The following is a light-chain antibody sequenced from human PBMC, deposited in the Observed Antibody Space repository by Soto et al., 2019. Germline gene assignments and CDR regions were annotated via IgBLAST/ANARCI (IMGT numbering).Light chain of an antibody. CDR1: SSYVGGYNY. CDR3: STYTRSITLV. CDR2: AVA. J-gene: IGLJ1*01. V-gene: IGLV2-14*01. Sequence: QSVLTQPPSVSGSPGQSITISCTGTSSYVGGYNYVSWYQQHPGKAPKLLIYAVANPPSGISHRFSGSQSGNTAPLTISAVQNKHRAAYCFSTYTRSITLVFGTATKVNVL.